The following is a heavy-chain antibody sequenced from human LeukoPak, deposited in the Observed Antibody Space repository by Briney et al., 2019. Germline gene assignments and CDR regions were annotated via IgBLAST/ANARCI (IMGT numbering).Heavy chain of an antibody. J-gene: IGHJ3*01. V-gene: IGHV1-18*04. D-gene: IGHD2-2*01. CDR1: GYTFTSYG. CDR2: ISAYNGNT. Sequence: ASVKVSCKASGYTFTSYGISWVRQAPGQGLEWMGWISAYNGNTNYAQKFQGRVTITRDTSASTAYMELSSMRSEDTAVYYCATFSSTSSWGQGTMVTVSS. CDR3: ATFSSTSS.